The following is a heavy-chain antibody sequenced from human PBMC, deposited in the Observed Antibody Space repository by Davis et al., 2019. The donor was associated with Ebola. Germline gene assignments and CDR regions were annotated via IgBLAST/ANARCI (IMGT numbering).Heavy chain of an antibody. D-gene: IGHD6-13*01. CDR2: IDTNTGNP. Sequence: ASVKVSCKASGYTLSHHAMDWVRQAPGQGPEWMGWIDTNTGNPSYAQGFTGRFVFSLDTSVSTAYLQISSLKAEDTAVYYCARGNAAAGGYWGQGTLVTVSS. CDR1: GYTLSHHA. V-gene: IGHV7-4-1*02. J-gene: IGHJ4*02. CDR3: ARGNAAAGGY.